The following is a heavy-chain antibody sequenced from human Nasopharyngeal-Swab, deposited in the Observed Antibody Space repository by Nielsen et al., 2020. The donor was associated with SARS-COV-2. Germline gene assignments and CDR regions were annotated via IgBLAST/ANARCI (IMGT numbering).Heavy chain of an antibody. V-gene: IGHV1-18*01. Sequence: ASLKVSCKASGYTFTSYGISWVRQAPGQGLEWMGWISAYNGNTNYAQKLQGRVTMTTDTSTSTAYMELRSLRSDDTAVYYCARDTYDFWSGYYDTFSYFDYWGQGTLVTVSS. D-gene: IGHD3-3*01. J-gene: IGHJ4*02. CDR3: ARDTYDFWSGYYDTFSYFDY. CDR1: GYTFTSYG. CDR2: ISAYNGNT.